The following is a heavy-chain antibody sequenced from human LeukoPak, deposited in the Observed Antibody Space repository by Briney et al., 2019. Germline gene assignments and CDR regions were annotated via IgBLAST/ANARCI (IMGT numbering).Heavy chain of an antibody. V-gene: IGHV3-30*03. CDR1: GFTFSSYS. Sequence: GGSLRLSCAASGFTFSSYSMNWVRQAPGKGLEWVAVISYDGSNKYYADSVKGRFTISRDNSENTLYLQMNSLRAEDTAVYYCARDRRQWLVLLYFQHWGQGTLVTVSS. CDR3: ARDRRQWLVLLYFQH. D-gene: IGHD6-19*01. CDR2: ISYDGSNK. J-gene: IGHJ1*01.